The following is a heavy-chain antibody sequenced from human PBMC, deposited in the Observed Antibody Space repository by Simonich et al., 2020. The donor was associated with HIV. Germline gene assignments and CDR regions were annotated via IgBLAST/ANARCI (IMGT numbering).Heavy chain of an antibody. V-gene: IGHV1-69*09. D-gene: IGHD3-16*01. CDR2: INPILGIA. Sequence: QVQLVQSGAEVKKPGSSVKVSCKASGGTSSSFAISWVRQAPGQGLEWMGGINPILGIANYAKKFQGRVTITADKSTSTAYMELSSLRSEDTAVYFCASLGAPHAFDIWGQGTMVTVSS. CDR3: ASLGAPHAFDI. CDR1: GGTSSSFA. J-gene: IGHJ3*02.